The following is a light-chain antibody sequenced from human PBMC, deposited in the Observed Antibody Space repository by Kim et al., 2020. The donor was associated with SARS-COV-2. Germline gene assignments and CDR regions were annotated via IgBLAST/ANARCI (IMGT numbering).Light chain of an antibody. V-gene: IGKV1-9*01. J-gene: IGKJ4*01. CDR2: SAS. CDR3: RQLNSFPPLT. Sequence: SVGDRVTITCLASQRVSTSFAAYQQRPRDVPQLLIYSASSLRGGVPSSFRGSGSWANFSPTIISLLPHDFASFYYRQLNSFPPLTFGRGTKVDIK. CDR1: QRVSTS.